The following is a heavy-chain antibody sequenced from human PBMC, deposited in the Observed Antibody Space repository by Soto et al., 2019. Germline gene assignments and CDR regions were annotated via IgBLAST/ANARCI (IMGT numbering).Heavy chain of an antibody. V-gene: IGHV3-23*01. Sequence: EVQLLESGGGLVQPGGSLGLSCAASGFTFSSYAMSWVRQAPGKGLEWVSAISASGGYTYYADSVKGRFTISRDNSKNTLYLQMNSLRDEDTAVYYCAKGSDSSGYWGQGTLVTVSS. CDR2: ISASGGYT. CDR3: AKGSDSSGY. D-gene: IGHD3-22*01. J-gene: IGHJ4*02. CDR1: GFTFSSYA.